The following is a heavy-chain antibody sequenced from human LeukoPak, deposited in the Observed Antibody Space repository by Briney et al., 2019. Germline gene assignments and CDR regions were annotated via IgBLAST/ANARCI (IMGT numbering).Heavy chain of an antibody. CDR2: ISGSGGST. Sequence: GGSLRLSCAASGFTFSSYAMSWVRQAPGKGLDWVSAISGSGGSTYYADSVKGRFTISRDNSKNTLYLQMNSLRAEDTAVYYCAKDLKDVDTAMVDYWGQGTLVSVSS. CDR1: GFTFSSYA. D-gene: IGHD5-18*01. J-gene: IGHJ4*02. CDR3: AKDLKDVDTAMVDY. V-gene: IGHV3-23*01.